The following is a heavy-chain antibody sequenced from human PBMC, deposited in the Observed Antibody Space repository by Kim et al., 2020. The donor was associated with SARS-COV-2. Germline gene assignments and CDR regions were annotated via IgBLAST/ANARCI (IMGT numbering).Heavy chain of an antibody. Sequence: GVSLRLSCAASGFTFSSYAMHWVRQAPGKGLEWVAVISYDGSNKYYADSVKGRFTISRDNSKNTLYLQMNSLRAEDTAVYYCARGFDILTGYSQPDYWGQGTLVTVSS. CDR3: ARGFDILTGYSQPDY. CDR1: GFTFSSYA. V-gene: IGHV3-30-3*01. CDR2: ISYDGSNK. D-gene: IGHD3-9*01. J-gene: IGHJ4*02.